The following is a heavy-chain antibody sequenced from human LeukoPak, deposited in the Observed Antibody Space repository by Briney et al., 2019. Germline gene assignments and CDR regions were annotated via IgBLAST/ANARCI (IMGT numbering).Heavy chain of an antibody. V-gene: IGHV4-59*08. J-gene: IGHJ4*02. Sequence: PSETLSLTCTVSSDSINNYYWTWIRQPPGMGLEWIGYMSYTGRTNYNPSLKSRVTISLDTSKNQFSLKLSSVTAADTAVYYCARILDSGWYPDYWGQGTLVTVSS. CDR3: ARILDSGWYPDY. CDR1: SDSINNYY. CDR2: MSYTGRT. D-gene: IGHD6-19*01.